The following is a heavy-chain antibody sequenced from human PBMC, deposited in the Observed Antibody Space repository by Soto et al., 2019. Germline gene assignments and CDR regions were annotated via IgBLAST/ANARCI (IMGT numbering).Heavy chain of an antibody. D-gene: IGHD3-22*01. Sequence: SLKVSCKDTGFIFTSSSVQWVRQARGQRLEWIGWITVGTGNTNYAQKFQERVTITRDMSTSTAYMELSNLRSEDTAVYYCAAGDSSGYYGGWGQGTQVTVSS. CDR3: AAGDSSGYYGG. J-gene: IGHJ4*02. V-gene: IGHV1-58*01. CDR1: GFIFTSSS. CDR2: ITVGTGNT.